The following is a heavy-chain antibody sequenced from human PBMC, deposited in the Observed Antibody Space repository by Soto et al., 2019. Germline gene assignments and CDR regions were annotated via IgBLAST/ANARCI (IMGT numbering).Heavy chain of an antibody. V-gene: IGHV3-23*01. D-gene: IGHD2-15*01. Sequence: EVQLLESGGGLVQPGESLRLSCAFSGFIFGNYMMTWVRQAPGKGLEWVATIRDGGERTYYADSVKGRFTISRDNSKNTLYLQMDSLGVEDTAVYYCAPHVHCSGGSCHYDAFDIRGKGTMVTVSS. CDR1: GFIFGNYM. CDR2: IRDGGERT. J-gene: IGHJ3*02. CDR3: APHVHCSGGSCHYDAFDI.